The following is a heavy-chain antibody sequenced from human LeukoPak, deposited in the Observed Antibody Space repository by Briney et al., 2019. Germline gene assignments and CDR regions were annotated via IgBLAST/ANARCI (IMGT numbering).Heavy chain of an antibody. V-gene: IGHV5-51*01. D-gene: IGHD5-12*01. CDR1: GYSFANYW. J-gene: IGHJ4*02. CDR2: IYPGDSGT. Sequence: GESLKISCKASGYSFANYWIGWVRQMPGKGLEWMGIIYPGDSGTKYSPSFQGQVTTSADKSISTAYLQWSSLKASDTAMYYCARTVDGVYTGYDKWGQGTLVTVSS. CDR3: ARTVDGVYTGYDK.